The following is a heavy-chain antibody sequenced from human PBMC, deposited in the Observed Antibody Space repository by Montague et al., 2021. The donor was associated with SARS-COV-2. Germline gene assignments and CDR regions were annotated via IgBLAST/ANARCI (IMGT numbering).Heavy chain of an antibody. V-gene: IGHV4-4*07. CDR1: VDSISTYH. CDR3: SCIESSSRKGTFDY. Sequence: SETLSPTCSVSVDSISTYHWSWIRQPAGKGLEWIGRIYNSGLSNSNPSLKSRVTISVDTSKNQLSLKLSSVAAADTAIYYYSCIESSSRKGTFDYWGHGTLVTVSS. D-gene: IGHD2-21*01. J-gene: IGHJ4*01. CDR2: IYNSGLS.